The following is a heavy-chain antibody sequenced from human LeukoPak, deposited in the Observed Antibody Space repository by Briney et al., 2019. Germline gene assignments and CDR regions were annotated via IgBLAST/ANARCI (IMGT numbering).Heavy chain of an antibody. CDR1: GGSISSYY. V-gene: IGHV4-59*08. CDR3: ARVGGARAFDI. CDR2: IYYSGST. J-gene: IGHJ3*02. Sequence: SETLSLTCTVSGGSISSYYWSWIRQPPGKGLEWIGYIYYSGSTNYNPSLKSRVTISVDTSKNQFSLKLSSVTAADTAVYYCARVGGARAFDIWGQGTMVTVSS. D-gene: IGHD3-16*01.